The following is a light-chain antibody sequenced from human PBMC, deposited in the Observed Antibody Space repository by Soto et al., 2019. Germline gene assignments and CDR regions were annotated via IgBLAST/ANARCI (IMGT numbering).Light chain of an antibody. J-gene: IGKJ4*01. CDR2: GAS. Sequence: EVVLTQSPGTLSLSPGERGTLSCRASQSISSAHLVWYQQQPGQAPRLLIYGASSRATGIPDRFSGRRSGTYFPLTVSRLEPEDFAVYYCEHYDGSSLTLGGGTKVELK. CDR3: EHYDGSSLT. CDR1: QSISSAH. V-gene: IGKV3-20*01.